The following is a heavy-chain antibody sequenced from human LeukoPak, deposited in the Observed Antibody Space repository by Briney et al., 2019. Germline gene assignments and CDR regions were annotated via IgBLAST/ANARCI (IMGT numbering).Heavy chain of an antibody. V-gene: IGHV3-7*01. Sequence: GGSLRLSCAASGFTFSTYAMSWVRQAPGKGLEWVANMNQDGSEKDYVDSVKGRFTISRDNARNSLYLQMGSLRAEDTAVYYCATYTHWVAGDVWGQGTTVTVSS. CDR1: GFTFSTYA. CDR2: MNQDGSEK. CDR3: ATYTHWVAGDV. D-gene: IGHD3-16*01. J-gene: IGHJ6*02.